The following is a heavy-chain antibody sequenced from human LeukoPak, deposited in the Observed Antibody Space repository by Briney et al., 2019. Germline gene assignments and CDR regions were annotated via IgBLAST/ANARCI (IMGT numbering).Heavy chain of an antibody. J-gene: IGHJ4*02. V-gene: IGHV1-2*02. CDR1: GYTFTGYY. D-gene: IGHD3-22*01. CDR3: ARGILIDYYDSSRYFAYFDY. Sequence: ASVKVSCKASGYTFTGYYMHWVRQAPGQGLEWMGWINPNSGGTNYAQKFQGRVTMTRDTSISTAYMELSRLRSHDTAVYYCARGILIDYYDSSRYFAYFDYWGQGTLVTVSS. CDR2: INPNSGGT.